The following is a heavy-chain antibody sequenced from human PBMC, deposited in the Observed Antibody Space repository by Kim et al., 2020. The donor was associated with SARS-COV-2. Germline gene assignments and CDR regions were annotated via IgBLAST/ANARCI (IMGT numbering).Heavy chain of an antibody. Sequence: GGSLRLSCAASGFTFSSYSMNWVRQAPGKGLEWVSYISSSSSTIYYADSVKGRFTISRDNAKNSLYLQMNSLRDEETAVYYCARGPHIVVVTARYYFDYWGQGTLVTVSS. CDR2: ISSSSSTI. CDR1: GFTFSSYS. V-gene: IGHV3-48*02. D-gene: IGHD2-21*02. CDR3: ARGPHIVVVTARYYFDY. J-gene: IGHJ4*02.